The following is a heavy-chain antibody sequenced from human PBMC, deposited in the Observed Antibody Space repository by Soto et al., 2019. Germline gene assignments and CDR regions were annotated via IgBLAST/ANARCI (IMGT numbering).Heavy chain of an antibody. CDR2: ISWDGGST. V-gene: IGHV3-43*01. Sequence: QPGGSLRLSCAASGFTFDDYTMHWVRQAPGKGLEWVSLISWDGGSTYYADSVKGRFTISRDNSKNSLYLQMNSLRTEDTALYYCAKDAGNGYTRGYFDYWGQGTLVTVSS. CDR1: GFTFDDYT. J-gene: IGHJ4*02. D-gene: IGHD5-12*01. CDR3: AKDAGNGYTRGYFDY.